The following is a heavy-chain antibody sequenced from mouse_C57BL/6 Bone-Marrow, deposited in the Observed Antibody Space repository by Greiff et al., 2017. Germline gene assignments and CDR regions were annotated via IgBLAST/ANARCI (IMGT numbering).Heavy chain of an antibody. V-gene: IGHV6-3*01. CDR2: IRLKSDNYAT. CDR1: GFTFSNYW. D-gene: IGHD2-12*01. Sequence: EVQGVESGGGLVQPGGSMKLSCVASGFTFSNYWMNWVRQSPEKGLEWVAQIRLKSDNYATHYAESVKGRFTISRDDSKSSVYLQMNNLRAEDTGIYYCTGKFPLRNYFDYWGQGTTLTVSS. CDR3: TGKFPLRNYFDY. J-gene: IGHJ2*01.